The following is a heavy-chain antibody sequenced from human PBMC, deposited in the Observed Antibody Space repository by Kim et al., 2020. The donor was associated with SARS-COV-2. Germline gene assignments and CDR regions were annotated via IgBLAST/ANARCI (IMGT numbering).Heavy chain of an antibody. CDR3: ARSAPDSTGYFDY. V-gene: IGHV3-64*02. J-gene: IGHJ4*02. D-gene: IGHD3-22*01. Sequence: YYAASVKGRFIISRDNSENTLYLQVGSLRTEDMAVYFCARSAPDSTGYFDYWGQGTLVTVSS.